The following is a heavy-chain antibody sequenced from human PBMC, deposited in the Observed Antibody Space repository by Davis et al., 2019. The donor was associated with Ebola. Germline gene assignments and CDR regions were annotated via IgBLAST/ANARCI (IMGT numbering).Heavy chain of an antibody. J-gene: IGHJ5*01. V-gene: IGHV3-13*01. CDR2: IGYGDDT. Sequence: GGSLRLSCAVSGFTFGRYDMHWVRQAAGKGLEWVSMIGYGDDTYYLDSVRGRFTISRDNTKNSLYLQMNSLRAEDTAVYYCATSPSRRPDWFDSWGQGTLVTVSS. D-gene: IGHD2-2*01. CDR3: ATSPSRRPDWFDS. CDR1: GFTFGRYD.